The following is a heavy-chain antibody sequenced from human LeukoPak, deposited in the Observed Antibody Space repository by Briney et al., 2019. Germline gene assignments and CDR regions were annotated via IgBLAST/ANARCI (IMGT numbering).Heavy chain of an antibody. J-gene: IGHJ6*02. CDR1: GFTFSSYE. CDR3: ARDLGYYDSSGYYYGSSYYYYYYGMDV. D-gene: IGHD3-22*01. CDR2: ISSSGSTI. Sequence: PGGSLRLSCAASGFTFSSYEMNWVRQAPGKGLEWVSYISSSGSTIYYADSAKGRFTISRDNAKNSLYLQMNSLRAEDTAVYYCARDLGYYDSSGYYYGSSYYYYYYGMDVWGQGTTVTVSS. V-gene: IGHV3-48*03.